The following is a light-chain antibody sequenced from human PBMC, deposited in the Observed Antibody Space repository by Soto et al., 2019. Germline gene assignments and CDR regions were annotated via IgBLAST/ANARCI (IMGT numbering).Light chain of an antibody. CDR2: GAS. J-gene: IGKJ4*01. CDR3: QHYDGSPLT. Sequence: EVMLTQSPGTLSLSPGERGTLSCRASQSISSAHLVWYQQKPGQAPRLLIHGASSRATGIPDRFSGSGSGTAFTLTISRLEPEDFAVYYCQHYDGSPLTFGGGTKVELK. V-gene: IGKV3-20*01. CDR1: QSISSAH.